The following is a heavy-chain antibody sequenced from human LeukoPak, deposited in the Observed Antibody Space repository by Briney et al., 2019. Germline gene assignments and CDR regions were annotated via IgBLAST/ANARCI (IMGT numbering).Heavy chain of an antibody. Sequence: GSSVTVSFKASGGTFSIYAISWVRQAPGQGLEWMGGIIPILGIANYAQKFQGRVTITADKTTSTAYMELSSLRSEDTAVYYCARDPSIWATYVDTAMVTSVWFDPWGQGTLVTVSS. CDR2: IIPILGIA. J-gene: IGHJ5*02. CDR3: ARDPSIWATYVDTAMVTSVWFDP. CDR1: GGTFSIYA. V-gene: IGHV1-69*04. D-gene: IGHD5-18*01.